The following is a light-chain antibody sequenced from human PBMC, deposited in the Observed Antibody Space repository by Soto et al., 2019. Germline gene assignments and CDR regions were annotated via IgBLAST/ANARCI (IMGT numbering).Light chain of an antibody. CDR2: EVT. Sequence: QSALTQPASVAGSPGQSITISCTGTSSDVGYYDYVSWYQHHPGKAPKLMIYEVTYRPSGVSNRCSGSKSGNTASLTISGLQAEDEADYHCSSYRSGNIMVFGGGTKLTVL. CDR1: SSDVGYYDY. J-gene: IGLJ3*02. CDR3: SSYRSGNIMV. V-gene: IGLV2-14*01.